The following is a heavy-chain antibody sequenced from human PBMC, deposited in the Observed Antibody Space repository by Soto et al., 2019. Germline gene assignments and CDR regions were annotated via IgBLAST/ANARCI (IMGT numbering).Heavy chain of an antibody. CDR2: ISSSSDST. V-gene: IGHV3-11*06. J-gene: IGHJ4*02. D-gene: IGHD1-7*01. Sequence: QVQVVESGGGLVTPGGALRLSCAASGFTFSDYYMSWIRQAPGKGLEWVSVISSSSDSTKYADSVKGRFTISRDNDKNSLYLQLNSLRAEDTAVYYCARGGVKGTTSRGQVYNWGQGTLVTVSS. CDR3: ARGGVKGTTSRGQVYN. CDR1: GFTFSDYY.